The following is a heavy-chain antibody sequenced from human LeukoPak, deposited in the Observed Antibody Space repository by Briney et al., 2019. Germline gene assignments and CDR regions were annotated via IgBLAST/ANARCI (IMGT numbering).Heavy chain of an antibody. CDR3: ARSRDTAMVEGLGYYLDY. V-gene: IGHV1-69*05. D-gene: IGHD5-18*01. J-gene: IGHJ4*02. CDR1: GGTFSSYA. CDR2: IIPIFGTA. Sequence: SVKVSCKASGGTFSSYAISWVRQAPGQGLEWMGGIIPIFGTANYAQKFQGRVTITTDESTSTAYMELSSLRSEDTAVYYCARSRDTAMVEGLGYYLDYWGQGTLVTVSS.